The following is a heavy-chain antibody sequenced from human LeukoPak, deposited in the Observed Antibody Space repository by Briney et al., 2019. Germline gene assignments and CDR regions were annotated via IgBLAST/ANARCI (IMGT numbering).Heavy chain of an antibody. V-gene: IGHV4-34*01. CDR1: GGSFSGYY. D-gene: IGHD3-22*01. CDR3: ARGGYYDSSGQDY. J-gene: IGHJ4*02. Sequence: SETLSLTCAVYGGSFSGYYWSWIRQPPGKGLEWIGEINHSGSTNYNPSLKSRVTISVDTSKNQFSLKLSSVTAADTAVYYCARGGYYDSSGQDYWGQGTLVTVSS. CDR2: INHSGST.